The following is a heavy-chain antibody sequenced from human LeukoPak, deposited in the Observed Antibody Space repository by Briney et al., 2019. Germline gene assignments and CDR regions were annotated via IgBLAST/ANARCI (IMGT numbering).Heavy chain of an antibody. Sequence: SETLSLTCIVSGGSITSRSFYWGWIRQPPGKGLEWIGSIYYSGTTHYNPSLKSRATLSVDTSKNQFSLNLSSVTAPDTAVYYCASHAWVGRTGFDYWGRGTLVTVSS. V-gene: IGHV4-39*01. J-gene: IGHJ4*02. CDR2: IYYSGTT. D-gene: IGHD2-8*02. CDR3: ASHAWVGRTGFDY. CDR1: GGSITSRSFY.